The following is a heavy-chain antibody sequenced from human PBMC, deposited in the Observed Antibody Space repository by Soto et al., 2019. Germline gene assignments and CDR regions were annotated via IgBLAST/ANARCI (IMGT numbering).Heavy chain of an antibody. CDR3: ARGAHISGVTRCFDP. D-gene: IGHD1-20*01. J-gene: IGHJ5*02. Sequence: QVQLQQWGAGLLKPSETLSLICAVSGESLSDHYWSWIRQSPGKGLEWIGDINQYGTTNYNPSLKSRVTMSADTSKNQILLRLASVTAADTAIYYCARGAHISGVTRCFDPWGQGTLVTVSS. CDR2: INQYGTT. CDR1: GESLSDHY. V-gene: IGHV4-34*01.